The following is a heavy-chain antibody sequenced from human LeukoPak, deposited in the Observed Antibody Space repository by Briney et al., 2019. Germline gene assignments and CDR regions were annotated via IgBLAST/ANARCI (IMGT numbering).Heavy chain of an antibody. J-gene: IGHJ4*02. D-gene: IGHD3-22*01. Sequence: PSETLSLTCAVYGGSFSGYYWSWIRQPPGKGLEWIGEINHSGSTNYNPSLKSRVTISVDTSKNQFSLKLSSVTAADTAVYYCARRRMGYYDTTPINYWGQGTLVTVSS. CDR2: INHSGST. CDR3: ARRRMGYYDTTPINY. CDR1: GGSFSGYY. V-gene: IGHV4-34*01.